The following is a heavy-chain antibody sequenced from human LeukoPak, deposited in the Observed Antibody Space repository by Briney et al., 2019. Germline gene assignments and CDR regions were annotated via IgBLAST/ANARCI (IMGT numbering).Heavy chain of an antibody. Sequence: GGPLRLSCGASGFPFNTYPMSWVPQATGKALEWVSSISGNRGIIDQADSVKGRFILSRDNSENTLYLQMNSLRGEDTAVYYCTRGRQLWEYWGQRTLVTVSS. CDR2: ISGNRGII. V-gene: IGHV3-23*01. CDR3: TRGRQLWEY. J-gene: IGHJ4*02. CDR1: GFPFNTYP. D-gene: IGHD3-16*01.